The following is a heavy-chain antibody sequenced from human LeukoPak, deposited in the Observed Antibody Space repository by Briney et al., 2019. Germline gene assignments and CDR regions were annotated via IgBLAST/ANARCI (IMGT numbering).Heavy chain of an antibody. CDR1: GFTFTGYY. CDR3: ARDSYGGNWSLGY. D-gene: IGHD4-23*01. CDR2: VNPNSGGT. V-gene: IGHV1-2*02. J-gene: IGHJ4*02. Sequence: GASMKLSCKASGFTFTGYYIHWVRQAPGQGLEWMGWVNPNSGGTNYAQMLQGRVTMTRDTSINTAYMELSGLRSDDTAVYYCARDSYGGNWSLGYWGQGTLVTVSS.